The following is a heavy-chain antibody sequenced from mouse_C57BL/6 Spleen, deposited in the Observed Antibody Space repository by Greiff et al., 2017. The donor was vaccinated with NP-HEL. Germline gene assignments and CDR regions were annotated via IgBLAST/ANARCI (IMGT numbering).Heavy chain of an antibody. Sequence: QVQLKESGAELARPGASVKMSCKASGYTFTSYTMHWVKQRPGQGLEWIGYINPSSGYTKYNQKFKDKATLTADKSSSTAYMQLSSLTSEDSAVYYCARREGYDLFAYWGQGTLVTVSA. CDR1: GYTFTSYT. V-gene: IGHV1-4*01. J-gene: IGHJ3*01. CDR3: ARREGYDLFAY. D-gene: IGHD2-2*01. CDR2: INPSSGYT.